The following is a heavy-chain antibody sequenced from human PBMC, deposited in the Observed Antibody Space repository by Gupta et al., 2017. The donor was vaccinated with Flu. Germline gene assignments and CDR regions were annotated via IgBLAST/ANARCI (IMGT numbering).Heavy chain of an antibody. CDR3: STGYCTSDACWP. D-gene: IGHD2-8*01. Sequence: EVQLVQSGAEVKKPGATVNISCHISGHNFIDYYISWVRQPPGKGLEWVGLVEPENGKTMYSEKLQDRRAITADTSTDTVHLELSSLRSEDTASYYCSTGYCTSDACWPWGRGTRVTVAS. CDR2: VEPENGKT. CDR1: GHNFIDYY. J-gene: IGHJ5*02. V-gene: IGHV1-69-2*01.